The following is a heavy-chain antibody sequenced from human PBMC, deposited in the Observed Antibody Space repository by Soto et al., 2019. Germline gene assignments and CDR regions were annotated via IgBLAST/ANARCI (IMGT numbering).Heavy chain of an antibody. CDR1: GGTFSSSS. CDR2: IIPIFGTA. D-gene: IGHD3-22*01. CDR3: ARPIRYSYERGRQSAWFAP. V-gene: IGHV1-69*12. J-gene: IGHJ5*02. Sequence: QVQLVQSGAEVKKPGSSVKVSCKASGGTFSSSSISWVRQAPGQGLEWMGGIIPIFGTANYTQKFQGRVTITADESTSPAYMELSRLSSDDTAVYYCARPIRYSYERGRQSAWFAPWGQGTLVTVSS.